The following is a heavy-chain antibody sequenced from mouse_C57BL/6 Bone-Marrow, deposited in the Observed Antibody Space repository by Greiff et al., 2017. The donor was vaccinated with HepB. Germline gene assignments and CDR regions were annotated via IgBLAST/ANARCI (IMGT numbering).Heavy chain of an antibody. CDR2: ISNGGGST. J-gene: IGHJ4*01. V-gene: IGHV5-12*01. CDR3: ARPNYAMDY. Sequence: EVHLVESGGGLVQPGGSLKLSCAASGFTFSDYYMYWVRQTPEKRLEWVAYISNGGGSTYYPDTVKGRFTISRDNAKNTLYLQMSRLKSEDTAMYYCARPNYAMDYWGQGTSVTVSS. CDR1: GFTFSDYY.